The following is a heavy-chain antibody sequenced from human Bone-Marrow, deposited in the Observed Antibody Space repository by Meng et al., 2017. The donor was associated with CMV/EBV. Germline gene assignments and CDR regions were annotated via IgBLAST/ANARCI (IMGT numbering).Heavy chain of an antibody. CDR1: GYTFTSYG. J-gene: IGHJ6*02. V-gene: IGHV1-18*01. Sequence: ASVKVSCKASGYTFTSYGISWVRQAPGQGLEWMGWISAYNGNTNYAQKFQGRVTMTRDTSISIAYMELSRLRSDDTAVYYCARAGVRFLEWLLLPNYGMDVWGQGTTVTVSS. CDR3: ARAGVRFLEWLLLPNYGMDV. D-gene: IGHD3-3*01. CDR2: ISAYNGNT.